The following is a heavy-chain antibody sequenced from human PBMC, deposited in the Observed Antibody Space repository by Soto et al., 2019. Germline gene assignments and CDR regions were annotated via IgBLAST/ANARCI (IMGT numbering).Heavy chain of an antibody. Sequence: PVGSLRLSCAASGFTFSSYSMNWVRQAPGKGLEWVSYISSSSSTIYYADSVKGRFTISRDNAKNSLYLQMNSLRDEDTAVYYCARDRVPGIAVAGNYYYYGMDVWGQGTTVTVSS. CDR2: ISSSSSTI. D-gene: IGHD6-19*01. J-gene: IGHJ6*02. CDR1: GFTFSSYS. CDR3: ARDRVPGIAVAGNYYYYGMDV. V-gene: IGHV3-48*02.